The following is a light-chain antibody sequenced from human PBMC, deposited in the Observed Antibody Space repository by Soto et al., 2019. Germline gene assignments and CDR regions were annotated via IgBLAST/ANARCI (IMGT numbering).Light chain of an antibody. Sequence: QSALTQPASVSGSPGQSITISCTGTSSDVGGYNYDSWYQQHPGKAPKLMIYDVSNRPSGVSNRFSGSKSGNTASLTISGLQAEDEADYYCSSYTSSSTLVFGVGTTLTVL. CDR3: SSYTSSSTLV. J-gene: IGLJ2*01. CDR2: DVS. CDR1: SSDVGGYNY. V-gene: IGLV2-14*01.